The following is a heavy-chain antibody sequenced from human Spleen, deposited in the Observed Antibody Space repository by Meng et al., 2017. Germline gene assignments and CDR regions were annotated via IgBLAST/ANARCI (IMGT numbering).Heavy chain of an antibody. Sequence: EQMQESGPGLVKPSEPLSLPCVVSGGSFSDYYWSWIRQPPGKGLEWIGEINHSGSTNYNPSLESRATISVDTSQNNLSLKLSSVTAADSAVYYCARGPTTMAHDFDYWGQGTLVTVSS. CDR2: INHSGST. V-gene: IGHV4-34*01. CDR3: ARGPTTMAHDFDY. D-gene: IGHD4-11*01. J-gene: IGHJ4*02. CDR1: GGSFSDYY.